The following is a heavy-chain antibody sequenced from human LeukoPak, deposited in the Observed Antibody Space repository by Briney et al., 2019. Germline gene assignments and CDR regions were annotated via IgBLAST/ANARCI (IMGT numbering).Heavy chain of an antibody. CDR2: MNPNSGNT. Sequence: ASVKVSCKASGYTFTSYDINWVRQATGQELEWMGWMNPNSGNTGYAQKFQGRVTMTRNTSISTAYMELSSLRSDDTAVYYCASYRGSSGYYYYMDVWGKGTTVTVSS. CDR3: ASYRGSSGYYYYMDV. D-gene: IGHD3-10*01. J-gene: IGHJ6*03. V-gene: IGHV1-8*01. CDR1: GYTFTSYD.